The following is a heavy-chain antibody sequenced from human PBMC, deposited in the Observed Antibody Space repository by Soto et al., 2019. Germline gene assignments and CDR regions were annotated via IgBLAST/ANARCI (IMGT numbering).Heavy chain of an antibody. CDR1: GYSFTSYW. CDR3: AADTARMYYYYAMDV. Sequence: GESLKISCKGYGYSFTSYWIGWGRQTPGKGLEWMGIIYPGDSDIRYSPSFQGQVTMSVDKSIGTAYLQWSSLKASDTAIYYCAADTARMYYYYAMDVWGQGTTVTVSS. V-gene: IGHV5-51*01. CDR2: IYPGDSDI. J-gene: IGHJ6*02. D-gene: IGHD2-15*01.